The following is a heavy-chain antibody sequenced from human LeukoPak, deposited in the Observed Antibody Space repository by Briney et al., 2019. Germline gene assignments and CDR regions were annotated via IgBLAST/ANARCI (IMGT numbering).Heavy chain of an antibody. CDR1: GITFSSYS. J-gene: IGHJ4*02. CDR2: ISSFSGTI. V-gene: IGHV3-48*01. CDR3: AREDIVAAMTFDY. Sequence: GGSLRLSCVASGITFSSYSMNWVRQAPGKGLEWVSYISSFSGTINYADSVKGRFTISRDNAKNSLYLQMNSLRAEDTAVYYCAREDIVAAMTFDYWGQGTLVTVSS. D-gene: IGHD5-12*01.